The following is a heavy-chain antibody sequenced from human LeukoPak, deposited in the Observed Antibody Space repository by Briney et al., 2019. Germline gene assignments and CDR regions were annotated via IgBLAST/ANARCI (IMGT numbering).Heavy chain of an antibody. CDR3: ARDRYSSGWPDY. CDR2: IWYDGSNK. CDR1: GFTFSSYG. V-gene: IGHV3-33*01. Sequence: GRSLRLSCAASGFTFSSYGMHWVRQAPGKGLEWVAVIWYDGSNKYYADSVEGRFTISRDNSKNTLYLQMNSLRAEDTAVYYCARDRYSSGWPDYWGQGTLVTVSS. J-gene: IGHJ4*02. D-gene: IGHD6-19*01.